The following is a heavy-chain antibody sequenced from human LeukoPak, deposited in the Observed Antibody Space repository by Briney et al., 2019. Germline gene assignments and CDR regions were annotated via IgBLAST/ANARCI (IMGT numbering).Heavy chain of an antibody. CDR1: GFTFSSYA. CDR3: AKVEEGCSGGSCYFYAFDI. CDR2: ISRSGGST. J-gene: IGHJ3*02. D-gene: IGHD2-15*01. Sequence: PGGSLRLSCAASGFTFSSYAMSWVRQAPGKGLEWVSAISRSGGSTYYADSVKGRFTISRDNSKNTLYLQLNRLRAEDTAVYYCAKVEEGCSGGSCYFYAFDIWGQGTMVTVSS. V-gene: IGHV3-23*01.